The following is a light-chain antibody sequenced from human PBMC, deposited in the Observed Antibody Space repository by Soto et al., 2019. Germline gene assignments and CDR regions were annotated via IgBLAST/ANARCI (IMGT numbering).Light chain of an antibody. J-gene: IGLJ2*01. V-gene: IGLV2-14*01. CDR2: DVS. CDR3: SSYSSTNTL. CDR1: SPDFG. Sequence: QSVLTQPASVSGSPGQSITISCSGISPDFGVSWYQHFPGKAPKLLIFDVSNRPSGVSTRFSGSKSGNMAFLTISGLQSEVEGIYRCSSYSSTNTLFGGGTKVTV.